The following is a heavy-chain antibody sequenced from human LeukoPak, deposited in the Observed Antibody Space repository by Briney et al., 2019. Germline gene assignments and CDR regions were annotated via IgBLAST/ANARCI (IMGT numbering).Heavy chain of an antibody. CDR2: FDPEDGET. V-gene: IGHV1-24*01. CDR3: ATVIGGDYGPYYFDY. CDR1: GYTLTELS. D-gene: IGHD4-17*01. J-gene: IGHJ4*02. Sequence: ASVKVSCKVSGYTLTELSMHWVRQAPGKGLEWMGGFDPEDGETIYAQKFQGRVTMTEDTSTDTAYMELSSLRSEDTAVYYYATVIGGDYGPYYFDYWGQGTLVTVSS.